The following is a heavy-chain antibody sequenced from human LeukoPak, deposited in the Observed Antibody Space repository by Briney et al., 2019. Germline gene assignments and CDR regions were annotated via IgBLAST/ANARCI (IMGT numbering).Heavy chain of an antibody. CDR1: GGSISSYY. D-gene: IGHD3-22*01. J-gene: IGHJ4*02. Sequence: SETLSLTCTVSGGSISSYYWSWIRQPPGERLEWIGWIHYSGSTAYNPSLESRVTMSPDTSKNHISLKMTSVTAADTATYYCARWGYFDSSGYFVVDYWGQGALVTVSS. V-gene: IGHV4-59*01. CDR2: IHYSGST. CDR3: ARWGYFDSSGYFVVDY.